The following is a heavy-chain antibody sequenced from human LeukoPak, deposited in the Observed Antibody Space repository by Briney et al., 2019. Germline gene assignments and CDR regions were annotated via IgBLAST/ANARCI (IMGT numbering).Heavy chain of an antibody. CDR1: GGSISSYY. J-gene: IGHJ6*02. D-gene: IGHD3-3*01. CDR3: ARDSAYYDFWSGYYRRNGMDV. Sequence: PSETLSLTCTVSGGSISSYYWSWIRQPPGKGLEWIGYIYYSGSTNYNPSLKSRVTISVDTSKNQFSLKLSSVTAADTAVYYCARDSAYYDFWSGYYRRNGMDVWGQGTTVTVSS. CDR2: IYYSGST. V-gene: IGHV4-59*01.